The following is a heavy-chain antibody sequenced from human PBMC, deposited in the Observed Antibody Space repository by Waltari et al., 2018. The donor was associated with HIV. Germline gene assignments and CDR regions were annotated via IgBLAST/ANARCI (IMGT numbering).Heavy chain of an antibody. Sequence: VQVQEAGPGLVKHSGTLSLTCAVSGASISNNNWCGWGRQPPGEGLEWIGEIHHSRNTNYNPSLTLRVNISVDKSKNQFSLNLNSVTATDMAVYYCAELIYSSGWSWGQGILVTVSS. D-gene: IGHD6-19*01. CDR2: IHHSRNT. V-gene: IGHV4-4*02. J-gene: IGHJ4*02. CDR3: AELIYSSGWS. CDR1: GASISNNNW.